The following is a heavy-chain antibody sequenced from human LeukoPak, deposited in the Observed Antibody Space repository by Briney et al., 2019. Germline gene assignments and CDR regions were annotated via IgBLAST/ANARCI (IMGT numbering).Heavy chain of an antibody. CDR3: ARVWGSGRGHYYYLDV. CDR1: GYIFTSYD. CDR2: MNPNSGNT. V-gene: IGHV1-8*01. J-gene: IGHJ6*03. Sequence: ASVKVSCKASGYIFTSYDINWVRQATGQGLEWMGCMNPNSGNTGNAQRFQGRITMTRDTSTRTAYMELSSLISDDTAVYYCARVWGSGRGHYYYLDVWGEGTTVTISS. D-gene: IGHD3-10*01.